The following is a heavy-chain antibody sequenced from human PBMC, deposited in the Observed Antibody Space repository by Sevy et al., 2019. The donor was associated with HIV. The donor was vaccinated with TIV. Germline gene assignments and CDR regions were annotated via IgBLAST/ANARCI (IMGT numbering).Heavy chain of an antibody. CDR2: IWYDGSNK. J-gene: IGHJ6*02. D-gene: IGHD2-15*01. CDR3: ARDQGYCSGGSCYPPLAPYGMDV. Sequence: GGSLRLSCAASGFTFSSYGMHWVRQAPGKGLEWVAVIWYDGSNKYYADSAKGRFTISRDNSKNTLYLQMNSLRAEDTAVYYCARDQGYCSGGSCYPPLAPYGMDVWGQGTTVTVSS. CDR1: GFTFSSYG. V-gene: IGHV3-33*01.